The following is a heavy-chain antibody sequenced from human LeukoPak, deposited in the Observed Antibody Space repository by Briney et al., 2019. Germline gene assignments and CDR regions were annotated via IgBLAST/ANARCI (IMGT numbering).Heavy chain of an antibody. V-gene: IGHV1-69*13. CDR2: IIPIFGTA. J-gene: IGHJ5*02. D-gene: IGHD6-19*01. CDR1: GYTFTSYG. CDR3: AKVPSSGWYRWFDP. Sequence: SVKVSCKASGYTFTSYGISWVRQAPGQGLEWMGGIIPIFGTANYAQKFQGRVTITADESTSTAYMELSSLRSEDTAVYYCAKVPSSGWYRWFDPWGQGTLVTVSS.